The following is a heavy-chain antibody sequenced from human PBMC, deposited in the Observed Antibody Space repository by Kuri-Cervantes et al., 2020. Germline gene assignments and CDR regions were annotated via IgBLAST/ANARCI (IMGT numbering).Heavy chain of an antibody. Sequence: ASVKVSCKASGYTFTGYYMHWVRQAPGQGLEWMGWINPNSGGTNYAQKFQGRVTMTRDTSISTAYMELSRLRSDDTAVYYCARSPPKTDVLRFLEWLTLRAFDIWGQGTMVTVS. D-gene: IGHD3-3*01. V-gene: IGHV1-2*02. CDR3: ARSPPKTDVLRFLEWLTLRAFDI. J-gene: IGHJ3*02. CDR2: INPNSGGT. CDR1: GYTFTGYY.